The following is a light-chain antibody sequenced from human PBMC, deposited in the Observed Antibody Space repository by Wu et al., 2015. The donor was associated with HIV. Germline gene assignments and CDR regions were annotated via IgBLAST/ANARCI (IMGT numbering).Light chain of an antibody. CDR2: GAS. CDR1: QSVYSN. Sequence: EIVLTQSPGTLSLSPGERATLSCGASQSVYSNYLAWYQQKPGQAPRLLIYGASSRATGIPVRFSGSGSGTEFTLTISSLQSEDFAVYFCQQYNNWPPWTFGQGTKVEIK. CDR3: QQYNNWPPWT. J-gene: IGKJ1*01. V-gene: IGKV3-15*01.